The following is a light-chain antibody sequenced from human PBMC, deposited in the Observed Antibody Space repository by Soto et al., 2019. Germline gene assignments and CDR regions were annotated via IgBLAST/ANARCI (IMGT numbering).Light chain of an antibody. V-gene: IGKV3-15*01. CDR3: QQYNNWPPWT. J-gene: IGKJ1*01. CDR1: QSVSSN. CDR2: GAS. Sequence: EILMTQSPATLSVSPGERATLSCRASQSVSSNLAWFQQKPGQDPRLLIYGASTRATGIPARFSGSGSGTEFTLTLSSLQSEDFAVYYCQQYNNWPPWTFGQGTKVEL.